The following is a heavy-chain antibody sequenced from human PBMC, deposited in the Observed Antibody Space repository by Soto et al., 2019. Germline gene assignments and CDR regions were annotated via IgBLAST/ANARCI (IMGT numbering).Heavy chain of an antibody. D-gene: IGHD6-13*01. CDR1: GYSFTSYW. CDR2: IYPGDSDT. Sequence: GESLKISCKGSGYSFTSYWIGWVRQMPGKGLEWMGIIYPGDSDTRYSPSFQGQVTISADKSISTAYLQWSSLKASDTAMYYCERLGENSSIWDTPHHYYYGMEVWGQGTTVTVSS. J-gene: IGHJ6*02. V-gene: IGHV5-51*01. CDR3: ERLGENSSIWDTPHHYYYGMEV.